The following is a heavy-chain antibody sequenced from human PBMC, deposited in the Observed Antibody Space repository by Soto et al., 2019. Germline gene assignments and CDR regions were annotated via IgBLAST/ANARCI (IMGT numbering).Heavy chain of an antibody. D-gene: IGHD2-15*01. CDR1: GGSISSYY. J-gene: IGHJ3*02. V-gene: IGHV4-59*01. CDR2: IYYSGST. Sequence: SETLSLTCTVSGGSISSYYWSWIRQPPGKGLEWIGYIYYSGSTNYNPSLKSRVTISVDTSKNQFSLKLSSVTAADTAVYYCARIGKDGYSAFDIWGQGTMVT. CDR3: ARIGKDGYSAFDI.